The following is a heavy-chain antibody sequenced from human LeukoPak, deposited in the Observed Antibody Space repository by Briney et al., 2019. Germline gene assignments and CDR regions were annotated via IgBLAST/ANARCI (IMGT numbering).Heavy chain of an antibody. CDR3: ARGSDYGDYAFRYYYYYYMVV. D-gene: IGHD4-17*01. J-gene: IGHJ6*03. V-gene: IGHV1-8*01. CDR2: MNPNSGNT. CDR1: GCTFTSYD. Sequence: ASVKVSCKASGCTFTSYDINWVRQATGQGLEWMGWMNPNSGNTGYAQEFQGRVTMTRNTSISTAYMELSSLRSEDTAVYYCARGSDYGDYAFRYYYYYYMVVWGKGTTVTISS.